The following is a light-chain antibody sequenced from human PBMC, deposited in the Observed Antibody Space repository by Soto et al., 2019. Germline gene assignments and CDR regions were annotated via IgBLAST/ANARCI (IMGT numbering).Light chain of an antibody. Sequence: DIQMTQSPSSLSASVGDSVTITCLASQGINNYLAWYQQKPGKVPVLLIYSASTLKSGVPALFSGRGAGTDFTLTISSLQPEDFATYYCQKYDRAPRTFGQGTKVDIK. V-gene: IGKV1-27*01. CDR1: QGINNY. CDR3: QKYDRAPRT. CDR2: SAS. J-gene: IGKJ1*01.